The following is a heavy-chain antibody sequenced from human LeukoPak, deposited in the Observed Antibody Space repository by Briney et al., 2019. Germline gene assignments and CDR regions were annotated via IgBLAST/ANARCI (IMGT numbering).Heavy chain of an antibody. Sequence: ASVKVSCKASGYTFTGSYMHWVRQAPGQGLEWMGWINPNSGGTNYAQKFQGRVTMTRDTSISTAYMELSRLRSDDTAVYCCARTAVWELDLDYWGQGTLVTVSS. CDR2: INPNSGGT. J-gene: IGHJ4*02. CDR1: GYTFTGSY. CDR3: ARTAVWELDLDY. D-gene: IGHD1-26*01. V-gene: IGHV1-2*02.